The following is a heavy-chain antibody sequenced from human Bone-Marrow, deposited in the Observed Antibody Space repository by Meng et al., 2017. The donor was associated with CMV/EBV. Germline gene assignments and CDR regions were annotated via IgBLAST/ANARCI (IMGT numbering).Heavy chain of an antibody. J-gene: IGHJ4*02. V-gene: IGHV1-2*02. D-gene: IGHD2-15*01. CDR3: ARGEGCSGGSCYSGNDYFDY. CDR1: GYTFSSYG. Sequence: ASVKVSCKASGYTFSSYGVTWMRQAPGQGLEWMGWINPNSGGTNYAQKFQGRVTMTRDTSISTAYMELSRLRSDDTAVYYCARGEGCSGGSCYSGNDYFDYWGQGTLVTASS. CDR2: INPNSGGT.